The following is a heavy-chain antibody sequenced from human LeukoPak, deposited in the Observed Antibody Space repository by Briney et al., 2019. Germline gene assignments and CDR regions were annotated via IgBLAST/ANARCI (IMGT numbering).Heavy chain of an antibody. CDR2: ISPNSGGT. CDR3: ATLWQELYYFDY. V-gene: IGHV1-2*02. D-gene: IGHD1-26*01. J-gene: IGHJ4*02. CDR1: GYTFTGYY. Sequence: ASVKVSCKASGYTFTGYYMHWVRQAPGQGLEWMGWISPNSGGTNYAQKFQGRVTMTRDTSISTAYMELSRLRSDDTAVYYCATLWQELYYFDYWGQGTLVTVSS.